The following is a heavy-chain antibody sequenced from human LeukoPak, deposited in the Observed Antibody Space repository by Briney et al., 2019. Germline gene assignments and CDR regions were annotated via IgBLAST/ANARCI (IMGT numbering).Heavy chain of an antibody. CDR2: IYSSEST. CDR1: GGSISSISYY. CDR3: ARQGVVGATGFDY. Sequence: SETLSLTCSVSGGSISSISYYWGWIRQPPGKGLEWIGNIYSSESTYNNPSLKSRVIISVDTSKNQFSLKLTSVTAADTAVYYCARQGVVGATGFDYWGQGTLVTVSS. V-gene: IGHV4-39*01. J-gene: IGHJ4*02. D-gene: IGHD1-26*01.